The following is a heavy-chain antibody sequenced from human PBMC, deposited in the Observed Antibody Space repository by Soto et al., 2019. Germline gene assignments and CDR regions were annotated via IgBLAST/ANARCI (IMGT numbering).Heavy chain of an antibody. V-gene: IGHV4-31*03. J-gene: IGHJ6*02. CDR2: IYYSGST. Sequence: SETLSLTCTVSGGSISSGGYYWSWIRQHPGKGLEWIGYIYYSGSTYYNTSLKSRVTISVDTSKNQFSLKLSSVTAADTAVYYCASSPPSGYSSSWYEGREDYYYYYGMDVWGQGTTVTVSS. CDR1: GGSISSGGYY. D-gene: IGHD6-13*01. CDR3: ASSPPSGYSSSWYEGREDYYYYYGMDV.